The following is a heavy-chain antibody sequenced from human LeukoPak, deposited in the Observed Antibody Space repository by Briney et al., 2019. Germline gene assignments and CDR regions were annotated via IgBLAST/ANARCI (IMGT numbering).Heavy chain of an antibody. CDR2: IYYSGST. V-gene: IGHV4-31*03. CDR3: ARDQGSSWDRGFDY. Sequence: PSQTLSLTCTVSGGSISSGGYYWSWIRQHPGKGLEWIGYIYYSGSTYYNPSLKSRVTISVDTSKNQFSLKLSSVTAADTAVYYCARDQGSSWDRGFDYWGQGTLVTVSS. D-gene: IGHD6-13*01. J-gene: IGHJ4*02. CDR1: GGSISSGGYY.